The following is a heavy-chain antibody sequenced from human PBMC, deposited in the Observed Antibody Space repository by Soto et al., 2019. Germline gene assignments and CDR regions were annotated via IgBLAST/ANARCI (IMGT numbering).Heavy chain of an antibody. CDR2: ISFDGSNK. CDR1: GFTFSAYG. Sequence: GGSLRLSCAASGFTFSAYGMHWVRQAPGKGLEWVAGISFDGSNKYYADSVKGRFTISRDNSKKTLYLQVNSLRTEDTAVYFCASTGGYIGDYWGRGALVTVSS. D-gene: IGHD5-12*01. V-gene: IGHV3-30*03. J-gene: IGHJ4*02. CDR3: ASTGGYIGDY.